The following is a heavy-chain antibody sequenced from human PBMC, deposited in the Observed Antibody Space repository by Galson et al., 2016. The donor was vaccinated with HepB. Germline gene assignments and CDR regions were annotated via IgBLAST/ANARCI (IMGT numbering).Heavy chain of an antibody. D-gene: IGHD2/OR15-2a*01. J-gene: IGHJ4*02. CDR3: ARRHEYCPPVGCSVDY. CDR1: GFTFSNYG. V-gene: IGHV3-30*03. CDR2: DSMDGRRK. Sequence: CAASGFTFSNYGMHWVRQAPGKGLEWVAADSMDGRRKFYADSVKGRFTISRDNSNSMLFLQMSSLRADDTAVYYCARRHEYCPPVGCSVDYWGQGTLVSVSS.